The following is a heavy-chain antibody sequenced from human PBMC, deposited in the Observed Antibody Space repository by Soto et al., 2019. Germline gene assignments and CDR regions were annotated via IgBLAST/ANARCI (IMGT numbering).Heavy chain of an antibody. CDR1: GASISSRDYY. V-gene: IGHV4-39*01. Sequence: SETLSLTCSVSGASISSRDYYWGWIRQTPGKGLEWIGNIDYNGVTYYNPSLKSRVTVSKDTSRNQFSLKVASVTAADTAIYYCGRVMIGTSRHTDSDYWGQGTQVTVSS. J-gene: IGHJ4*02. CDR3: GRVMIGTSRHTDSDY. CDR2: IDYNGVT. D-gene: IGHD2-2*01.